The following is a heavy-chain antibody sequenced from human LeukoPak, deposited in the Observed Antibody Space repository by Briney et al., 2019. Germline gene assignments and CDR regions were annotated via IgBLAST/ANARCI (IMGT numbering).Heavy chain of an antibody. CDR2: ISGSGGST. V-gene: IGHV3-23*01. CDR1: GCTFSTYA. CDR3: AKGLGLSYWYFDL. Sequence: GGSLRLSCAASGCTFSTYAMSWIRQAPGKGLEWVSAISGSGGSTYYADSVKGRLTISRGNSKNTLYLQMNSLRAEDTAVYYCAKGLGLSYWYFDLWGRGTLVTVSS. J-gene: IGHJ2*01. D-gene: IGHD2/OR15-2a*01.